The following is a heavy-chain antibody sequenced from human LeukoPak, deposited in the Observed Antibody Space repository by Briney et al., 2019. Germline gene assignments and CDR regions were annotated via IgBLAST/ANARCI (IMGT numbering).Heavy chain of an antibody. CDR2: INSGGST. D-gene: IGHD6-25*01. J-gene: IGHJ6*03. CDR1: GFTFSNFA. V-gene: IGHV3-66*01. Sequence: GGSLRLSCAASGFTFSNFAMTWVRQAPGKGLEWVSYINSGGSTYYADSVKGRFTISRENAKNSLYLQMNSLRAGDTAVYYCARDRGRYYMDVWGKGTTVTISS. CDR3: ARDRGRYYMDV.